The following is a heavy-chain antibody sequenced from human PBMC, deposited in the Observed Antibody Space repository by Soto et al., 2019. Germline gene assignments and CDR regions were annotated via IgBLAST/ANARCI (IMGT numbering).Heavy chain of an antibody. D-gene: IGHD5-12*01. V-gene: IGHV5-51*01. Sequence: GESLKISCKGSGYSFTTYWSGWGRQMPGKGLEWMGIIDPGDSETKYSPSFQGQVTISADKSINTAYLQWSILKASDTAMYYCARLGQGGYVQGMDVWGQGTTVTVSS. CDR3: ARLGQGGYVQGMDV. CDR1: GYSFTTYW. CDR2: IDPGDSET. J-gene: IGHJ6*02.